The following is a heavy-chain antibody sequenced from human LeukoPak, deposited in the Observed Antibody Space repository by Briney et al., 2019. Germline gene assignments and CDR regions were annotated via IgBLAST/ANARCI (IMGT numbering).Heavy chain of an antibody. J-gene: IGHJ4*02. CDR2: MNPNSANT. V-gene: IGHV1-8*01. D-gene: IGHD3-22*01. CDR1: GYTFTSYD. Sequence: ASVKVSCEASGYTFTSYDINWVRQATGQGLEWMGWMNPNSANTGYALKFQGRVTMTRNTSISTAYMELSSLASEDTAVYYCARGLGVNSGYYVDYWGQGTLVTVSS. CDR3: ARGLGVNSGYYVDY.